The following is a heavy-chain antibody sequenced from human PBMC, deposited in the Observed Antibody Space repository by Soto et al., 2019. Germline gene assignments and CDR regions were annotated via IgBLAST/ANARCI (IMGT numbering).Heavy chain of an antibody. Sequence: QVQLVQSGAEVEKPGASVKVSCKASGYTFTSYGISWVRQAPGQGLEWMGWISAYNGNTNYAQKLQGRVTMTTDTSTSTAYMELRSLRSDDTAVYYCARDGLGYDYIWGSYRYIYFDYWGQGTLVTVSS. J-gene: IGHJ4*02. CDR3: ARDGLGYDYIWGSYRYIYFDY. CDR2: ISAYNGNT. D-gene: IGHD3-16*02. V-gene: IGHV1-18*01. CDR1: GYTFTSYG.